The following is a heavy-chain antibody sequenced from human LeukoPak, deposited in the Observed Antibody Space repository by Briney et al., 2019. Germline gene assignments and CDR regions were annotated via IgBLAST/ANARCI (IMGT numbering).Heavy chain of an antibody. CDR3: AEDWGKIAAALNY. CDR2: ISYDGSNK. CDR1: GFTFSSYG. V-gene: IGHV3-30*18. D-gene: IGHD6-13*01. J-gene: IGHJ4*02. Sequence: GGSLRLSCAASGFTFSSYGMHWVRQAPGKGLEWVAVISYDGSNKYYADSVKGRFTISRDNSKNTLYLQMNSLRAEDTAVYYCAEDWGKIAAALNYWGQGTLVTVSS.